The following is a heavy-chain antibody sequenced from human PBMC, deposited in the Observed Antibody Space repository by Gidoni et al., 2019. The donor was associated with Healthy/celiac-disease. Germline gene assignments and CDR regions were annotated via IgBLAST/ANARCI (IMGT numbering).Heavy chain of an antibody. CDR2: IWYDGSNK. Sequence: QVQLVESGGGVVQPGRSLRLSCAASGFTFSSYGMHWVRQAPGKGLEWVAVIWYDGSNKYYADSVKGRFTISRDNSKNTLYLQMNSLRAEDTAVYYCARGMEWLPHFDYWGQGTLVTVSS. D-gene: IGHD3-3*01. V-gene: IGHV3-33*01. J-gene: IGHJ4*02. CDR1: GFTFSSYG. CDR3: ARGMEWLPHFDY.